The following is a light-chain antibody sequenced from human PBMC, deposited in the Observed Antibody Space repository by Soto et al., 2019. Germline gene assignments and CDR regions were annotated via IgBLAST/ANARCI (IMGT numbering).Light chain of an antibody. CDR3: QQFNSYPLT. CDR1: QGISSD. Sequence: DIQLTQSPSFLSASVGDRVTITCRASQGISSDLXWYQQKLAKAPKLLTYXESTLQSGVPSRFSXSXSRTEFTLTXXXXQPEDFATYYCQQFNSYPLTFGGGTKVEIK. J-gene: IGKJ4*01. V-gene: IGKV1-9*01. CDR2: XES.